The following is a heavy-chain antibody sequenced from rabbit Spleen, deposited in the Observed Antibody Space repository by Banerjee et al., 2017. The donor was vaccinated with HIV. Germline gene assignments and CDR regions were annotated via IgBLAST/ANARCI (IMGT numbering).Heavy chain of an antibody. D-gene: IGHD1-1*01. Sequence: HLKESGGGLVQPGGSLKLSCKASGFTLSSYYMNWVRQAPGKGLEWIGYIDPVFGITYYANWVNGRFSISRENAQNTVFLQMTSLTAADTATYFCARHVTGSHGWPMKLWGPGTLVTVS. J-gene: IGHJ4*01. CDR1: GFTLSSYY. CDR2: IDPVFGIT. V-gene: IGHV1S7*01. CDR3: ARHVTGSHGWPMKL.